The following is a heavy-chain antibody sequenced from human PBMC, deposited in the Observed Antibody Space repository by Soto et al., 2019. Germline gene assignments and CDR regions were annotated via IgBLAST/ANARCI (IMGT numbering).Heavy chain of an antibody. CDR1: GGSMSSYY. CDR2: ISYSGST. D-gene: IGHD2-15*01. V-gene: IGHV4-59*01. Sequence: SETLSLTCTVSGGSMSSYYWTWLRQSPGRGLEWIGYISYSGSTYYNPSLKSRVTISADTSKNQFSLRMNSMIAADTAVYYCARAGPDASVGYWGQGTLVTVSS. J-gene: IGHJ4*02. CDR3: ARAGPDASVGY.